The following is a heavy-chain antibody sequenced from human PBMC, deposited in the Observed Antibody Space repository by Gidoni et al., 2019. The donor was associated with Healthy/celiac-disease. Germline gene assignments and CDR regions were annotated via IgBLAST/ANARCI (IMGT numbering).Heavy chain of an antibody. V-gene: IGHV3-23*01. CDR1: GFTFSSYA. CDR3: AKHKTLRKDIVVVVAVHLPDYYGMDV. J-gene: IGHJ6*02. CDR2: ISGSGGST. Sequence: EVQLLESGGGLVQPGGSLRLSCAASGFTFSSYAMSWVRQAPGKGLEWVSAISGSGGSTYYADSVKGRFTISRDNSKNTLYLQMNSLRAEDTAVYYCAKHKTLRKDIVVVVAVHLPDYYGMDVWGQGTTVTVSS. D-gene: IGHD2-15*01.